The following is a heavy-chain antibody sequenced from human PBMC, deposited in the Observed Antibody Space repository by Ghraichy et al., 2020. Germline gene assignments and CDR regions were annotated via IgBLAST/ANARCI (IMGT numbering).Heavy chain of an antibody. V-gene: IGHV3-7*03. CDR1: GFTFSSYW. J-gene: IGHJ4*02. Sequence: GGSLRLSCAASGFTFSSYWMSWVRQAPGKGLEWVANIKQDGSEKYYVDSVKGRFTISRDNAKNSLYLQMNSLRAEDTAVYYCARDTPEKLIAAAGRYVTSRFDYWGQGTLVTVSS. CDR3: ARDTPEKLIAAAGRYVTSRFDY. CDR2: IKQDGSEK. D-gene: IGHD6-13*01.